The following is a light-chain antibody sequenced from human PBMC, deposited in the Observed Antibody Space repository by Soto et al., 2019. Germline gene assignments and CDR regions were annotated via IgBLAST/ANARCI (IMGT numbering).Light chain of an antibody. CDR3: HKYNSATFA. Sequence: DIKMTQSPSSLSASIGDRVTITCRASQGITDFLAWYQQKPGKVPKLLIYAASTLQSGVPSRFSGSGSGTDFTLTISSLQPEDVATYYCHKYNSATFAFGPGIKVDIK. CDR2: AAS. CDR1: QGITDF. V-gene: IGKV1-27*01. J-gene: IGKJ3*01.